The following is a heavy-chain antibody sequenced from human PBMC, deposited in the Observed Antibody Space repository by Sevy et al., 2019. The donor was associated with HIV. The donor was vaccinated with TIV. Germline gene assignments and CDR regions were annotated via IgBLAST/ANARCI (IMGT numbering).Heavy chain of an antibody. CDR3: AKDLRQMAKMNDAFDI. V-gene: IGHV3-9*01. J-gene: IGHJ3*02. Sequence: GGSLRLSCAASGFTFDDYAMHWVRQAPGKGLEWVSGFNWNSGSIGYADSVKGRFTISRDNAKTSLYLQMNSLRAEDTALYYCAKDLRQMAKMNDAFDIWGQGTMVTVSS. CDR2: FNWNSGSI. CDR1: GFTFDDYA. D-gene: IGHD5-12*01.